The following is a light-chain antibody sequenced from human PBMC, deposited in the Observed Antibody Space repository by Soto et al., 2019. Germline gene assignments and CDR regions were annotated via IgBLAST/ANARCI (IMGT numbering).Light chain of an antibody. CDR1: QSVSSSY. V-gene: IGKV3-20*01. CDR2: GAS. Sequence: EIVLTQSPGTLSLSPGERATLSCRASQSVSSSYLAWYQQKPGQAPRLLIYGASSRATGIPDRFSGSGSGKVFTLTFSRLEPEDFAVYYCQQYGSSPYTFGQGTKLEIK. CDR3: QQYGSSPYT. J-gene: IGKJ2*01.